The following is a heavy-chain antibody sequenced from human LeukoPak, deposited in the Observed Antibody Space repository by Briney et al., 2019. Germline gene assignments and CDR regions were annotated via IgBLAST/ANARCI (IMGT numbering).Heavy chain of an antibody. Sequence: SETLSLTCTVSGGSSSSNYWDWIRQPPGKGLEWIGSIHSSGSTHYSPSLESRVTMSVDTSKNQFSLKLTSVTATDTAVYYCARHHPGGYGGTFFDYWGQGTLVTVSS. CDR1: GGSSSSNY. D-gene: IGHD3-22*01. V-gene: IGHV4-4*09. CDR3: ARHHPGGYGGTFFDY. J-gene: IGHJ4*02. CDR2: IHSSGST.